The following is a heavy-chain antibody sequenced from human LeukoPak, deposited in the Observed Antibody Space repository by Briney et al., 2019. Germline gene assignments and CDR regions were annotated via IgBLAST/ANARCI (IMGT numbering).Heavy chain of an antibody. Sequence: SVKLSCKASGGTFSSYAISWVRQAPGQGLEWMGRIIRIIGIANYAQKFQGRVTITADKSTSTAYMELSSLRSEDTAVYYCASSRYDFWSGSLNSSYYFDYWGQGTLVTVSS. CDR2: IIRIIGIA. CDR1: GGTFSSYA. D-gene: IGHD3-3*01. V-gene: IGHV1-69*04. CDR3: ASSRYDFWSGSLNSSYYFDY. J-gene: IGHJ4*02.